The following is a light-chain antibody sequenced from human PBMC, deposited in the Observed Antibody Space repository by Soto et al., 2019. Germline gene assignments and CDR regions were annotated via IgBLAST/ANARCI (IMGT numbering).Light chain of an antibody. CDR1: SCNVGGNY. CDR3: AAWDDSMSALL. V-gene: IGLV1-47*01. CDR2: RDN. J-gene: IGLJ2*01. Sequence: QSVLTQPPSASGTPGQRVTISCSGSSCNVGGNYVYWYHQLQGSAPTLVIFRDNHSPSGVLDRLSASTSGASASLAISGLRSDDEADYYCAAWDDSMSALLFGGGTKLTVL.